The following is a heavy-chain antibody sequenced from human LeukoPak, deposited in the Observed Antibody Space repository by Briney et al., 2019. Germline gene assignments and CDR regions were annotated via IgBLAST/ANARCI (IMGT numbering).Heavy chain of an antibody. D-gene: IGHD5-12*01. CDR1: GYTFSSHY. V-gene: IGHV1-46*01. Sequence: ASVKVSCKASGYTFSSHYMHWVRQAPGQGPEWMGVINPSGGSTRYAQKFQGRVTMTRDTSTSTVYMELSSLRSDDTAVYYCAIKGLGNALDYWGQGTLVTVSS. CDR2: INPSGGST. J-gene: IGHJ4*02. CDR3: AIKGLGNALDY.